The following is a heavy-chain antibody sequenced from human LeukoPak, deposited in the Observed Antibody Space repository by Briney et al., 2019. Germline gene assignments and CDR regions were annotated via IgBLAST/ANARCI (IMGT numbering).Heavy chain of an antibody. CDR2: ISAYNGNT. D-gene: IGHD2-2*02. V-gene: IGHV1-18*01. CDR1: GYTFTSYG. J-gene: IGHJ5*02. CDR3: ARARPLPHFNCSSTSCYRESWFDP. Sequence: GASVKVSCKASGYTFTSYGISWVRQAPGQGLEWMGWISAYNGNTNYAQKLQGRVTITADKSTSTAYMELSSLRSEDTAVYYCARARPLPHFNCSSTSCYRESWFDPWGQGTLVTVSS.